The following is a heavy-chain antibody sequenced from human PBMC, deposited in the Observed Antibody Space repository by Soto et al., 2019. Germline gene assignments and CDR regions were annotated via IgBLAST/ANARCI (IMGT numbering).Heavy chain of an antibody. V-gene: IGHV1-2*02. J-gene: IGHJ5*02. CDR3: ARLDPNMDDWFDP. CDR2: INPNSGGT. Sequence: ASVKVSCKASGYTFTGYYMHWVRQAPGQGLEWMGWINPNSGGTNYAQKFQGRVTMTRDTSISTAYMELGRLRSDDTAVYYCARLDPNMDDWFDPWGQGTLVTVSS. CDR1: GYTFTGYY. D-gene: IGHD1-1*01.